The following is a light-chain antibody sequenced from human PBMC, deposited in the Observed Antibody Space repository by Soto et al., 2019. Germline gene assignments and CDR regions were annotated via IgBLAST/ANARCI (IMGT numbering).Light chain of an antibody. J-gene: IGLJ2*01. CDR3: CSYAGNSTFV. V-gene: IGLV2-23*02. CDR2: EVS. Sequence: QSALTQPASVSGSPGQSITISCTGTSSDVGSYNLVSWYQQYPGKAPKLMIYEVSKRPSGVSHRFSGSKSGNTASLTISGLQAEDEAAYYCCSYAGNSTFVFGGGTKVTVL. CDR1: SSDVGSYNL.